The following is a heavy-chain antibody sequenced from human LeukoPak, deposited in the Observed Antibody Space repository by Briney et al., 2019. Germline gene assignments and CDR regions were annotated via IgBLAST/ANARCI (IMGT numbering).Heavy chain of an antibody. CDR2: ISDSGSA. D-gene: IGHD3-22*01. J-gene: IGHJ6*03. CDR1: GSSMSSDYY. CDR3: ARIDYYDSSGYYYYYYYMDV. Sequence: SETLSLTCTVSGSSMSSDYYWGWIRQPPGKGLEWIGSISDSGSAYYNPSLKSRVVISVDPSKKQFSLKLSSVTAADTAVYYCARIDYYDSSGYYYYYYYMDVWGKGTTVTISS. V-gene: IGHV4-38-2*02.